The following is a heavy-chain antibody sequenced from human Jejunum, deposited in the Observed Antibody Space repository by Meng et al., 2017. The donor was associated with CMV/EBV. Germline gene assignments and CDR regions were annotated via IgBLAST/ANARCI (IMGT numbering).Heavy chain of an antibody. J-gene: IGHJ4*02. CDR2: IIGNGGGT. Sequence: ASGFAFSSYAMTWVRQPPGKGLEWVSRIIGNGGGTNYADSVKGRFTISRDNSKNTLYLQISSLRAEDSAVYYCAKSTVGDYSYFDSWGQGTLVTVSS. D-gene: IGHD2-21*01. V-gene: IGHV3-23*01. CDR1: GFAFSSYA. CDR3: AKSTVGDYSYFDS.